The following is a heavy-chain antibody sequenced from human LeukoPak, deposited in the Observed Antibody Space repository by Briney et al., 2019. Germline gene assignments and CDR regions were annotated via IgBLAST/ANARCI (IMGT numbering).Heavy chain of an antibody. V-gene: IGHV4-31*01. CDR3: ARYEGSALDH. J-gene: IGHJ4*02. CDR2: IYYSGST. Sequence: PSQTLSLTCTVSGSSISSGGYYWSWIRQHPGKGLEWIGYIYYSGSTYYNPSLKSPVTISVDTSKNQFSLKLSSVTAADTAVYYCARYEGSALDHWGQGTLVTVSS. CDR1: GSSISSGGYY. D-gene: IGHD2-15*01.